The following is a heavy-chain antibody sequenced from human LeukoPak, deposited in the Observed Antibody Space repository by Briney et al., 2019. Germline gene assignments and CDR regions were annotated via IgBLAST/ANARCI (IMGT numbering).Heavy chain of an antibody. D-gene: IGHD3-22*01. CDR1: GFTVRNNY. CDR2: MYSGGST. J-gene: IGHJ3*02. V-gene: IGHV3-53*01. CDR3: ARGNYASTGPGALDI. Sequence: PGGSLRLSCAASGFTVRNNYMSGVRQAPGKGLECVSDMYSGGSTNYADSVKGRFIISRDDSKNILDLQMNSLKAEDTAVYYCARGNYASTGPGALDIWGQGTMVTVSS.